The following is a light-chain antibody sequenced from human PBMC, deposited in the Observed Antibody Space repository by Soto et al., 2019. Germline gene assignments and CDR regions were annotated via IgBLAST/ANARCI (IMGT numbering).Light chain of an antibody. J-gene: IGKJ5*01. Sequence: EIVLTQSPGTLPLSPGERATLSCRASQSVSSNYLAWYQQKPGQAPRLLIYGASSRATGIPDRFSGSGSGTDFTLTISRLEPEDFAVYYCQQYGSSPPTFGQGTRLEI. V-gene: IGKV3-20*01. CDR2: GAS. CDR3: QQYGSSPPT. CDR1: QSVSSNY.